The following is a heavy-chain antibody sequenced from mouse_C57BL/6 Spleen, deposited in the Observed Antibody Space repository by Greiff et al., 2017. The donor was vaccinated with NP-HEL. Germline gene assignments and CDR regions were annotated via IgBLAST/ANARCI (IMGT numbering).Heavy chain of an antibody. CDR3: ARPDYDGL. V-gene: IGHV1-82*01. CDR1: GYAFSSSW. CDR2: IYPGDGDT. J-gene: IGHJ2*01. D-gene: IGHD2-4*01. Sequence: VKLQQSGPELVKPGASVKISCKASGYAFSSSWMNWVKQRPGKGLEWIGRIYPGDGDTNYNGKFKGKATLTADKSSSTAYMQLSSLTSEDSAVYFCARPDYDGLWGQGTTLTVSS.